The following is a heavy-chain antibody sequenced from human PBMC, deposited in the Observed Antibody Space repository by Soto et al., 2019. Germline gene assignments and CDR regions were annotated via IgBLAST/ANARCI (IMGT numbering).Heavy chain of an antibody. V-gene: IGHV1-3*05. Sequence: QVQLVQSGAEEKKPGASVEVSCKASGYTFTGYAMHWVRQAPGQRLEWMGWINAGNGNTKYSQKFQGRVTITRDTSASTAYMALSSLRSEDTAVYYCARAVAVPADLDYWGQGTLGTVSS. D-gene: IGHD6-19*01. J-gene: IGHJ4*02. CDR2: INAGNGNT. CDR3: ARAVAVPADLDY. CDR1: GYTFTGYA.